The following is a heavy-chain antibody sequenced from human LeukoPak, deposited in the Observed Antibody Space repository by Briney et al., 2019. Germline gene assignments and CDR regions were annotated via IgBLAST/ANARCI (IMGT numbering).Heavy chain of an antibody. V-gene: IGHV4-59*01. CDR1: GGSISSYS. D-gene: IGHD4-17*01. J-gene: IGHJ4*02. CDR2: IYYTGNT. CDR3: ARDAGGDYGDYIFDY. Sequence: PSETLSLTCTVSGGSISSYSWNWIRQPPGKGLEWIGYIYYTGNTNYNPSLKSRVTISVDTSKNQFSLKLSSVTAADTALYYCARDAGGDYGDYIFDYWGQGTLVTVSS.